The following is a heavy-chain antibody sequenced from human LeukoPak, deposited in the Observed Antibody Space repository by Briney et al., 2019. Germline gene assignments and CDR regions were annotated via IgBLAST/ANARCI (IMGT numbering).Heavy chain of an antibody. D-gene: IGHD2-15*01. CDR3: ARQEYCSGGSCYTWFDP. Sequence: GESLQISCKGSGYSFTSYWISWVRQMPGKGLEWMGRIDPSDSYTNYSPSFQGHVTISADKSISTAYLQWSSLKASDTAIYYCARQEYCSGGSCYTWFDPWGQGTLVIVSS. CDR2: IDPSDSYT. V-gene: IGHV5-10-1*01. J-gene: IGHJ5*02. CDR1: GYSFTSYW.